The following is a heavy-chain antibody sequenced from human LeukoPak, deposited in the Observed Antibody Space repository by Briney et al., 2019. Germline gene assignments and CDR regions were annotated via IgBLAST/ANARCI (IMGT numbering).Heavy chain of an antibody. J-gene: IGHJ6*03. CDR3: ARGRVSSSTWYSTYYYYFYMDV. CDR1: DDSITMYY. Sequence: SETLSLTCSVSDDSITMYYWTWIRQPPGKGLEWIGYVDHTGSTNFNPSLNGRVSISRDTSKNLFSLGLRSVTAADTAVYFCARGRVSSSTWYSTYYYYFYMDVWGKGTTVTVSS. V-gene: IGHV4-59*01. D-gene: IGHD4-11*01. CDR2: VDHTGST.